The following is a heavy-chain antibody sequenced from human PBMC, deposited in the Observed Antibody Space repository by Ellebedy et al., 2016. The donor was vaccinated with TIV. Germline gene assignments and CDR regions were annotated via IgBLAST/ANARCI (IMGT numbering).Heavy chain of an antibody. CDR2: IKSKAEGGTA. J-gene: IGHJ4*02. CDR3: TSHRY. Sequence: GESLKISCAAPGFSFHNAWMSWVRQAPGKGLEWVGRIKSKAEGGTADYAAPVKGRFTISRDDSKSTLYLQMNSLKTDDTAVYYCTSHRYWGQGTLVTVSS. CDR1: GFSFHNAW. V-gene: IGHV3-15*05.